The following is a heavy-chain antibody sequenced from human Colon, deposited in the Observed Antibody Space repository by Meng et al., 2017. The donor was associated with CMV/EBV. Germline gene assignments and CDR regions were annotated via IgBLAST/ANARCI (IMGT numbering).Heavy chain of an antibody. D-gene: IGHD6-13*01. Sequence: GESLKISCAASGFSFSSYAMSWVRQAPGKGLEWVSVIYSGGSTTSYADSVKDRFTISRDHSRNMVYLQMNSLRAEDTAVYYCGKQVAAAGLCIDYWGQGTLVTVSS. CDR2: IYSGGSTT. CDR1: GFSFSSYA. CDR3: GKQVAAAGLCIDY. V-gene: IGHV3-23*03. J-gene: IGHJ4*02.